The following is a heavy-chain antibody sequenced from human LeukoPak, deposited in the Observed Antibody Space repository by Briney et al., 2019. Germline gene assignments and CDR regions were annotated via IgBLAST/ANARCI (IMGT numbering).Heavy chain of an antibody. J-gene: IGHJ4*02. CDR3: ARRPPAYYQGSGTYFKGGFDY. CDR2: NNHSGST. V-gene: IGHV4-34*01. Sequence: SETLSLTCAVYGGSLSGYYWNWIRQPPGKGLEWIGENNHSGSTKYNPSLKRRVTISVDTSKNQFSLKLSSVTAADTAVYYCARRPPAYYQGSGTYFKGGFDYWGQGTLVTVSS. CDR1: GGSLSGYY. D-gene: IGHD3-10*01.